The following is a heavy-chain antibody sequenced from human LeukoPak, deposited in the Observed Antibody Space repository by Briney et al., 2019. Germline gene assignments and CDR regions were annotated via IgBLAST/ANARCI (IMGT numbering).Heavy chain of an antibody. CDR1: GFTFSSYD. J-gene: IGHJ5*02. Sequence: GGSLRLSCAASGFTFSSYDIHWVRQATGKGLEWVSGISGSGGSRFYTDSVKGRFTISRDNSKNTLYLQMNSLRAEDTAVYYCARYGSGSSVNWFDPWGQGTLVTVSS. CDR2: ISGSGGSR. V-gene: IGHV3-23*01. D-gene: IGHD3-10*01. CDR3: ARYGSGSSVNWFDP.